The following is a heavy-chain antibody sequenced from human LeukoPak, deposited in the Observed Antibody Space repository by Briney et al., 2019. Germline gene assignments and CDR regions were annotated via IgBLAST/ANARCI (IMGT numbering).Heavy chain of an antibody. CDR2: VYYSGSA. D-gene: IGHD2-2*01. J-gene: IGHJ4*02. CDR1: GDSVTTYY. CDR3: ARRAVVPAAVSYFDN. Sequence: SETLSLTCTVSGDSVTTYYWSWIRQPPGKGLEWLGYVYYSGSATYNPSLKSRVTISVDTSKKQFSLRLASVTAADTAVYYCARRAVVPAAVSYFDNWGQGTLVTVSS. V-gene: IGHV4-59*08.